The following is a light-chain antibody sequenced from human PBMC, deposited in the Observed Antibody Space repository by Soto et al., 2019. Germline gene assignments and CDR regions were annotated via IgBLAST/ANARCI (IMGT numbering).Light chain of an antibody. CDR3: QQHNQWPIT. CDR1: QSAGNF. CDR2: YIS. Sequence: EVVMMQSQASLSVSPGETASLSCRASQSAGNFLAWYQQKPGQAPRLLIYYISTRATGIPARFSGSGSGTEFTLTINSLRSEDSAVYYCQQHNQWPITFGQGTRLEIK. J-gene: IGKJ5*01. V-gene: IGKV3D-15*01.